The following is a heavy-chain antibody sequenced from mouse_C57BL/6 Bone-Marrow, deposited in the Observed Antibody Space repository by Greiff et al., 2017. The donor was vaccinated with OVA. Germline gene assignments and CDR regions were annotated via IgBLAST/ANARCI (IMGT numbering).Heavy chain of an antibody. Sequence: QVQLQQPGAELVRPGSSVKLSCKASGYTFTSYWMDWVEQRPGQGLEWIGNIYPSDSETHYNQKFKDKATLTVDKSSSTAYMQLSSLTSEDSAVYYCARYPHFSLGYAMDYWGQGTSVTVSS. CDR3: ARYPHFSLGYAMDY. J-gene: IGHJ4*01. V-gene: IGHV1-61*01. CDR1: GYTFTSYW. D-gene: IGHD3-3*01. CDR2: IYPSDSET.